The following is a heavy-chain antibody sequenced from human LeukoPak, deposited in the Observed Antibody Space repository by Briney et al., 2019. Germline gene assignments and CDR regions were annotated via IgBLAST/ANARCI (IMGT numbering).Heavy chain of an antibody. Sequence: PGGSLRLSCAASGFMLSSYWMSWVRQAPGKGLEWVANIKQDGSEKYYVDSVKGRFTISRDNAKNSLFLQMKSLRAEDTAVYYCARDSSGWYHWFDPWGQGTLVTVSS. J-gene: IGHJ5*02. D-gene: IGHD6-19*01. V-gene: IGHV3-7*01. CDR1: GFMLSSYW. CDR3: ARDSSGWYHWFDP. CDR2: IKQDGSEK.